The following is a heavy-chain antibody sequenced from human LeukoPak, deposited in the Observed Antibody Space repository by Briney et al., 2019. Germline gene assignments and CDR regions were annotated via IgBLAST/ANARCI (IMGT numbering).Heavy chain of an antibody. Sequence: PGGSLRLSCAAAGFTFSDYGMNWVRQAPGKGLEWVSGISGSGISTYYADSVKGRFTISRDDSKNTLYLQMGSLRAEDMAVYYCARERRSDAFDIWGQGTMVTVSS. V-gene: IGHV3-23*01. J-gene: IGHJ3*02. CDR1: GFTFSDYG. CDR3: ARERRSDAFDI. CDR2: ISGSGIST.